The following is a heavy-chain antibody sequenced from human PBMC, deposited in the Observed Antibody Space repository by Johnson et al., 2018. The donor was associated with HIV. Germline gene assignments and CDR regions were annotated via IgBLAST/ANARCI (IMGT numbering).Heavy chain of an antibody. CDR3: TTEAYSSSSAAFDI. J-gene: IGHJ3*02. D-gene: IGHD6-6*01. Sequence: VQLVESGGGLVNPGGSLRLSCAASGFTFTNAWMNWVRQAPGKGLEWVGRLKSKTDGGTTDYAAPVKGRFTISRDDSKNTLYLQINSLKTDDTAVYYCTTEAYSSSSAAFDIWGQGTMVTVSS. CDR1: GFTFTNAW. V-gene: IGHV3-15*01. CDR2: LKSKTDGGTT.